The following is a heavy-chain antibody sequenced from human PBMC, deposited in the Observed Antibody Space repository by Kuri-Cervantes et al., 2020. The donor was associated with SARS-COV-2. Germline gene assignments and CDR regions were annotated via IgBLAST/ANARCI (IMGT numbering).Heavy chain of an antibody. CDR1: GFILSDFG. J-gene: IGHJ4*02. CDR3: ARVFGSYVAAAAAYYFDY. CDR2: IISISTTI. Sequence: GGSLRLSCAASGFILSDFGMNWVRQAPGKGLEWVSYIISISTTIYYADSVKGLFTISRDNAKNSLYLQMNSLRVEDTAVYYCARVFGSYVAAAAAYYFDYWGQGTLVTVSS. V-gene: IGHV3-48*01. D-gene: IGHD6-13*01.